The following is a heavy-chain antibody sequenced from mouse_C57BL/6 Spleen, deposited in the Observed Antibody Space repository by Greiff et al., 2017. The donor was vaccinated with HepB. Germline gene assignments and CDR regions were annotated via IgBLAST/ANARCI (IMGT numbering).Heavy chain of an antibody. V-gene: IGHV1-76*01. CDR3: ASGGDSSGYDAMDY. CDR1: GYTFTDYY. CDR2: IYPGSGNT. D-gene: IGHD3-2*02. J-gene: IGHJ4*01. Sequence: VQLQQSGAELVRPGASVKLSCKASGYTFTDYYINWVKQRPGQGLEWIARIYPGSGNTYYNEKFKGKATLTAEKSSSTAYMQLSSLTSEDSAVYFCASGGDSSGYDAMDYWGQGTSVTVSS.